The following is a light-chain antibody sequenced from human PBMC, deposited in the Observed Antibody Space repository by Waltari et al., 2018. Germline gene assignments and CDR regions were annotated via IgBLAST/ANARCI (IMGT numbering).Light chain of an antibody. CDR1: SSDVGAYSY. J-gene: IGLJ1*01. Sequence: QSALTQPASVSGSPGQSLTISCTGTSSDVGAYSYVSWYQQHPGKAPKLMIYDVSSRPSGVSDRFAGSKSGNTASLTISGLQAEDEADYYCSSYTSSSTRVFGTGTKVTVL. V-gene: IGLV2-14*03. CDR3: SSYTSSSTRV. CDR2: DVS.